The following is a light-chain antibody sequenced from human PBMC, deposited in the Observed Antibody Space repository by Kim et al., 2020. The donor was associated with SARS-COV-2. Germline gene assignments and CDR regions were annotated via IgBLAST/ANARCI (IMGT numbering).Light chain of an antibody. J-gene: IGLJ3*02. V-gene: IGLV2-23*01. CDR1: SSDVVSYNL. Sequence: QSALTQPDSVSGSPGQSITISCTGTSSDVVSYNLVSWYQQHPGKAPKLMIYEGSKRPSGVSNRFSGSKAGNTASLTISGLQAEDEADYYCCSYAGSSTYWVFGGGTQLTFL. CDR2: EGS. CDR3: CSYAGSSTYWV.